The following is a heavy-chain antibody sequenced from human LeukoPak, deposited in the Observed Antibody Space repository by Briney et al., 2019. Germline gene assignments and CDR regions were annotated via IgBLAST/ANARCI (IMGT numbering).Heavy chain of an antibody. CDR3: ARDSERYCSSTSCSWFDP. J-gene: IGHJ5*02. CDR1: GFTFSSYG. Sequence: GGSLRLSCAASGFTFSSYGMHWVRQAPGKGLEWVAVIWYDGSNKYYADSVKGRFTISRDNSKNTLYLQMNSLRAEDTAVYYCARDSERYCSSTSCSWFDPWGQGTLVTVSS. CDR2: IWYDGSNK. V-gene: IGHV3-33*01. D-gene: IGHD2-2*01.